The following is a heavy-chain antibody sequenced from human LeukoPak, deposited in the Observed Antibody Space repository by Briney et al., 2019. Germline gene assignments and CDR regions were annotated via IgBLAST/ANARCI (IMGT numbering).Heavy chain of an antibody. V-gene: IGHV1-8*01. CDR1: GYTFTSYD. CDR2: MNPNSGNT. Sequence: ASVKVSCKASGYTFTSYDINRVRQATGQGLEWMGWMNPNSGNTGYAQKFQGRVTMTRNTSISTAYMELSSLRSEDTAVYYCARGAMSLDVFYYYYMDVWGKGTTVTVSS. CDR3: ARGAMSLDVFYYYYMDV. D-gene: IGHD2-2*01. J-gene: IGHJ6*03.